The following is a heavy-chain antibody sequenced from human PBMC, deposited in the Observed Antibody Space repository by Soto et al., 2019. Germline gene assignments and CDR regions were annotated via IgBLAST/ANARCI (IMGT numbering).Heavy chain of an antibody. V-gene: IGHV1-18*01. J-gene: IGHJ4*02. Sequence: ASVKVSCKASGYTFTKYGFTWVRQAPGQGLEWMGWISGYNGNTNYAQKFQDRVTMTTDTSTSTAYMELSSLRSDDTAVYYCARDRNIVLKGLRYYFDYWGQGTLVTVSS. CDR1: GYTFTKYG. CDR2: ISGYNGNT. CDR3: ARDRNIVLKGLRYYFDY. D-gene: IGHD2-8*01.